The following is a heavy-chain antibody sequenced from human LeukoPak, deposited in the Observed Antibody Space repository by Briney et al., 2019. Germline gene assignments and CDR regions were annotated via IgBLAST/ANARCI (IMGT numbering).Heavy chain of an antibody. CDR2: IIPIFGSA. D-gene: IGHD1-26*01. Sequence: ASVKVSCKASGDIFNSYSISWVRQAPGQGLEWMGGIIPIFGSANYAQKFQGRVTITTDQSTSTAYMELSSLSSEDPAVYYCARVGRSRGSLPNSYYYMDVWGKGTTVTVSS. V-gene: IGHV1-69*05. CDR3: ARVGRSRGSLPNSYYYMDV. J-gene: IGHJ6*03. CDR1: GDIFNSYS.